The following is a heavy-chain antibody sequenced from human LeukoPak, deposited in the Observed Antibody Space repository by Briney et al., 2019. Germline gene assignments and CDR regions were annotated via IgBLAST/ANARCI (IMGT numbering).Heavy chain of an antibody. V-gene: IGHV1-69*13. J-gene: IGHJ4*02. Sequence: SVKVSCKASGGTFSSYAISWVRQAPGQGLEWMGGIIPIFGTANYAQKFQGRVTITADESTSTAYMELSSLRSEDTAVYYCAREYYYDSSGYYPAYYFDYWGQGTLVTVSS. CDR1: GGTFSSYA. CDR2: IIPIFGTA. CDR3: AREYYYDSSGYYPAYYFDY. D-gene: IGHD3-22*01.